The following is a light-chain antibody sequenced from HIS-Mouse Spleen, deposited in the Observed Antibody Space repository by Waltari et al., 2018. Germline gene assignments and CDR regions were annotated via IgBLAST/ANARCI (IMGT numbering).Light chain of an antibody. J-gene: IGLJ2*01. CDR3: CSYAGSSTFEV. V-gene: IGLV2-23*03. Sequence: QSALTQPASVSGSPGQSITIPCTSTSSDVGRYNLFSWYQQHPGKAPKLMIYEGSKRPSGVSNRFSGSKSGNTASLTISGLQAEDEADYYCCSYAGSSTFEVFGGGTKLTVL. CDR1: SSDVGRYNL. CDR2: EGS.